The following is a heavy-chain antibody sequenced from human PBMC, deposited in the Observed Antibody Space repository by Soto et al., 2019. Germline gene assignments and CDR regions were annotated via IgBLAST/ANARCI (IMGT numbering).Heavy chain of an antibody. CDR3: AGEPKGGPAAGAFDI. Sequence: SETLSLTFTVSGSSIRICGYSWTGNRQPPGKGLEWIGFIFDSGNTYYSPSLKSRVTLSIDTSKNQFSLHLNSVTAADTAVYSCAGEPKGGPAAGAFDIWGQGTMVT. CDR2: IFDSGNT. D-gene: IGHD2-2*01. V-gene: IGHV4-30-4*02. CDR1: GSSIRICGYS. J-gene: IGHJ3*02.